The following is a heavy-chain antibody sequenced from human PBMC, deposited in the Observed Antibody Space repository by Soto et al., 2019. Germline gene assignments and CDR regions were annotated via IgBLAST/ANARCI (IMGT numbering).Heavy chain of an antibody. V-gene: IGHV4-30-2*02. CDR3: ARGRHSSGNYPWYFDY. CDR1: GGSISSGGYS. Sequence: SETLSLTCAVSGGSISSGGYSWSWIRQPPGKGLEWIGYIYHSGSTYYNPSLKSRVTISVDRSKNQFSLKLSSVTAADTAVYYCARGRHSSGNYPWYFDYWGQGTLVPSPQ. J-gene: IGHJ4*02. D-gene: IGHD3-22*01. CDR2: IYHSGST.